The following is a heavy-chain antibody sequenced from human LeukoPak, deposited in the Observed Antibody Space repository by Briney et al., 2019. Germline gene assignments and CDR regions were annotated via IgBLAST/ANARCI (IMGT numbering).Heavy chain of an antibody. CDR2: FFYSGST. CDR3: ARGPTLWRYYDSSGYYFGIDY. CDR1: GGSISNYY. D-gene: IGHD3-22*01. V-gene: IGHV4-59*12. J-gene: IGHJ4*02. Sequence: SETLSLTCTVSGGSISNYYWTWIRQPPGKGLEWIGYFFYSGSTNYNPSLKSRVTISVDTSKNQFSLKLSSVTAADTAVYYCARGPTLWRYYDSSGYYFGIDYWGQGTLVTVSS.